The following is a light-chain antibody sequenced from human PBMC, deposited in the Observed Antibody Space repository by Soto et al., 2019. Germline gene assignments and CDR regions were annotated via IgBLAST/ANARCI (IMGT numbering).Light chain of an antibody. V-gene: IGKV3-11*01. CDR2: DTF. CDR1: QSIAIY. Sequence: IVLTQSPATLSFSPGERATLSCRASQSIAIYLAWYQQRSGQSPRLLIYDTFNRAPGIPDRFSGSGSGTEFTLTISSLQSEDFAVYYCQQYNNWWTFGQGTKVEIK. CDR3: QQYNNWWT. J-gene: IGKJ1*01.